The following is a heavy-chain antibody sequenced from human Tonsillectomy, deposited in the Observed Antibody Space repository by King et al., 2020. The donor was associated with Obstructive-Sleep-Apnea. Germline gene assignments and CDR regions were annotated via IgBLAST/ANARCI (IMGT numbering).Heavy chain of an antibody. CDR2: IYWDDDK. CDR1: GFSLSTSGVA. CDR3: AHSRTYYYGSGSCYHYYGMDV. J-gene: IGHJ6*02. Sequence: TLKESGPTLVKPTQTLTLTCTFSGFSLSTSGVAVGWIRQPPGKALEWLALIYWDDDKRYSPSLKSRLTITKDTSKSQVVLTMTNMDPVDTATYYCAHSRTYYYGSGSCYHYYGMDVWGQGTTVTVSS. V-gene: IGHV2-5*02. D-gene: IGHD3-10*01.